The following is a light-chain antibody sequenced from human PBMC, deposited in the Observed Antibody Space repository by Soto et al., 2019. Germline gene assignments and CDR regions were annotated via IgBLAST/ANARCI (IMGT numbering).Light chain of an antibody. Sequence: QSALTQPASVSGSPGQSINISCTGTSSDDGGYNYVSWYQQHPGKAPKLMIYDVSNRPSGVSNRFSGSKSGNTASLTISGLHAEDEADYYCSSSTSTSTLRVFGGGTQLTVL. CDR1: SSDDGGYNY. CDR3: SSSTSTSTLRV. V-gene: IGLV2-14*01. J-gene: IGLJ2*01. CDR2: DVS.